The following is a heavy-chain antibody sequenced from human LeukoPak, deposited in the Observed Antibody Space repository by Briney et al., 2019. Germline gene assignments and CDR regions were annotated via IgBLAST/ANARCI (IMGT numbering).Heavy chain of an antibody. CDR2: MNPNSGNT. D-gene: IGHD3-3*01. J-gene: IGHJ6*02. CDR1: GYTFTSYD. V-gene: IGHV1-8*01. CDR3: ARGGSGLGGFLEWSYHYYYYGMDV. Sequence: ASVKVSCKASGYTFTSYDINWVRQATGQGLEWMGWMNPNSGNTGYAQKFKGRLNMHRNTSISTDYMTLSSLRYEDTAVYYCARGGSGLGGFLEWSYHYYYYGMDVWGQGTTVTVSS.